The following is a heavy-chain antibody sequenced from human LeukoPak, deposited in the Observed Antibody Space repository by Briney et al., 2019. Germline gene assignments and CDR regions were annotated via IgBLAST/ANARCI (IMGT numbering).Heavy chain of an antibody. CDR1: GYTFTGYY. CDR3: ARAGYYYYGMDV. J-gene: IGHJ6*02. CDR2: ISAYNGNT. Sequence: ASVKVSCKASGYTFTGYYMHWVRQAPGQGLEWMGWISAYNGNTNYAQKLQGRVTMTTDTSTSTAYMELRSLRSDDTAVYYCARAGYYYYGMDVWGQGTTVTVSS. V-gene: IGHV1-18*04. D-gene: IGHD3-10*01.